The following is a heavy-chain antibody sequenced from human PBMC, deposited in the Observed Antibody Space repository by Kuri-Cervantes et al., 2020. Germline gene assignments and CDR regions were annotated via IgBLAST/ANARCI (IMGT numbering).Heavy chain of an antibody. Sequence: GGSLRLSCAASGFTFSSYAMHWVRQAPGKGLEWVAVISYDGSNKYYADSVKGRFTTSRDNSKNTLYLQMNSLRAEDTALYYCAKESRYCSSTPQEVVCYYYGMDVWGQGTTVTVSS. V-gene: IGHV3-30-3*01. CDR1: GFTFSSYA. CDR3: AKESRYCSSTPQEVVCYYYGMDV. J-gene: IGHJ6*02. D-gene: IGHD2-2*01. CDR2: ISYDGSNK.